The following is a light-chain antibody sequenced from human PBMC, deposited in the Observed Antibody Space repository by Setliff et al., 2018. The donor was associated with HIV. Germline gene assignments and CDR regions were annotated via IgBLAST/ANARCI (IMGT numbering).Light chain of an antibody. Sequence: QSVLTEPPPASGAPGQLVTISCTGTSSAIGNYNFVSWYQQHPGKAPNLMIFDVSKRPSGVPDRFSGSKSGNTASLTVSWLQSDDEADYYCSSYAGRCSWFGGGTKVTVL. V-gene: IGLV2-8*01. J-gene: IGLJ3*02. CDR3: SSYAGRCSW. CDR1: SSAIGNYNF. CDR2: DVS.